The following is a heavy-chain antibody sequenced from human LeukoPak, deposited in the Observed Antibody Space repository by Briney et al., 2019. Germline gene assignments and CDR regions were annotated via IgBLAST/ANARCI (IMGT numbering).Heavy chain of an antibody. CDR1: GFTFSSYS. CDR3: ARERRAPTVTRLFDY. Sequence: GGSLRLSCAASGFTFSSYSMNWVRQAPGKGLEWVSSISSSSSYIYYADSVKGRFTISRDNAKNSLYLQMNSLRAEDTAVYYCARERRAPTVTRLFDYWGQGTRVTVSS. V-gene: IGHV3-21*01. D-gene: IGHD4-17*01. J-gene: IGHJ4*02. CDR2: ISSSSSYI.